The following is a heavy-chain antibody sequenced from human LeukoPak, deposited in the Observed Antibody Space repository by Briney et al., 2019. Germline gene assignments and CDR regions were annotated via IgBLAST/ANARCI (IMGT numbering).Heavy chain of an antibody. J-gene: IGHJ4*02. Sequence: SETLSLTSTVSGDFITAYYWSWIWQPPGKGLEWIGYVYYTGSTEYNPSLRSRVTISLDLSKHQFSLNLTSVTAADTAVYRCASNTWTVFDYWGQGALVTVSS. V-gene: IGHV4-59*01. CDR1: GDFITAYY. CDR2: VYYTGST. D-gene: IGHD3/OR15-3a*01. CDR3: ASNTWTVFDY.